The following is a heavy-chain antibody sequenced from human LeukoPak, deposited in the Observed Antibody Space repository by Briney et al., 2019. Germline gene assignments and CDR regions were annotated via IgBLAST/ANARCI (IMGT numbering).Heavy chain of an antibody. Sequence: PGGSLRLSCAASGFTFSSYSMNWVRQAPGKGLEWVSSISSSSSYIYYADSVKGRFTISRDNAKNSLYLQMNSLRAEDTAVYYCASYNWNFGYYYMDVWGKGTTVTVSS. D-gene: IGHD1-7*01. CDR3: ASYNWNFGYYYMDV. J-gene: IGHJ6*03. V-gene: IGHV3-21*01. CDR2: ISSSSSYI. CDR1: GFTFSSYS.